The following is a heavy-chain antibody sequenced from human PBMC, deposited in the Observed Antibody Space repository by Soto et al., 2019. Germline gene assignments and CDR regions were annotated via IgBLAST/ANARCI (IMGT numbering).Heavy chain of an antibody. D-gene: IGHD3-3*01. CDR1: GGSISSRSYF. J-gene: IGHJ5*02. Sequence: SETLSLTCSVSGGSISSRSYFWGWIRQTPGKGLEWIVNIYYSGNTYYSPSLKSRVTISVDSSQSQFSLKLQSVTAADTAVYFCARFRDFSYWFDPWGQGTQVTVSS. CDR3: ARFRDFSYWFDP. CDR2: IYYSGNT. V-gene: IGHV4-39*01.